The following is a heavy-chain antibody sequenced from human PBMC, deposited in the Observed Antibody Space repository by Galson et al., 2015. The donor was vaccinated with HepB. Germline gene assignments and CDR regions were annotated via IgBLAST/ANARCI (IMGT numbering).Heavy chain of an antibody. CDR1: GFTFNSYG. CDR3: AKRAAFYSGSGSYTDS. CDR2: IPSDGNYK. Sequence: SLRLSCAASGFTFNSYGIHWVRQAPGKGLEWVAFIPSDGNYKYYADSVEGRFTISRDNSRNTLYLQMNSLRADDTAVYYCAKRAAFYSGSGSYTDSWGQGTLVTVSS. D-gene: IGHD3-10*01. J-gene: IGHJ4*02. V-gene: IGHV3-30*02.